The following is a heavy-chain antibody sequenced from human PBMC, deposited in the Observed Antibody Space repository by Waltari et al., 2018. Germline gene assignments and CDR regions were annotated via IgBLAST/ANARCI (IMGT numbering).Heavy chain of an antibody. CDR3: ARVVPAAIPGEDYYYYYMDV. V-gene: IGHV1-69*14. D-gene: IGHD2-2*01. CDR2: INPIFGTA. Sequence: QVQLVQSGAEVKKPGSSVKVSCKASGGTFSSYAISWVRQAPGQGLEWMGGINPIFGTANYAQKVQGRVTITADKSTSTAYMELSSLRSEDTAVYYCARVVPAAIPGEDYYYYYMDVWGKGTTVIVSS. J-gene: IGHJ6*03. CDR1: GGTFSSYA.